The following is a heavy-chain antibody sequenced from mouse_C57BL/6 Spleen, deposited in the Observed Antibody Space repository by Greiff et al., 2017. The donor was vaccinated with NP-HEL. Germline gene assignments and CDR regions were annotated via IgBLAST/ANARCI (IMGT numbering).Heavy chain of an antibody. D-gene: IGHD1-1*01. V-gene: IGHV1-42*01. CDR2: INPSTGGT. J-gene: IGHJ4*01. Sequence: SGPELVKPGASVKISCKASGYSFTGYYMNWVKQSPEKSLEWIGEINPSTGGTTYNQKFKAKATLTVDKSSSTAYMQLKSLTSEDSAVYYCARSSDYGDYAMDYWGQGTSVTVSS. CDR1: GYSFTGYY. CDR3: ARSSDYGDYAMDY.